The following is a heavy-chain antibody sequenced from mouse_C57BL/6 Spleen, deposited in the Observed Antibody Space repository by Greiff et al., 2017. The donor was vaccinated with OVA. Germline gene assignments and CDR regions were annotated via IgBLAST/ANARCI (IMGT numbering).Heavy chain of an antibody. D-gene: IGHD4-1*01. CDR2: IDPENGDT. J-gene: IGHJ2*01. CDR1: GFNIKDDY. CDR3: TTLGRSY. V-gene: IGHV14-4*01. Sequence: EVKLEESGAELVRPGASVKLSCTASGFNIKDDYMHWVKQRPEQGLEWIGWIDPENGDTEYASKFQGKATITADTSSNTAYLQLSSLTSEDTAVYYCTTLGRSYWGQGTTLTVSS.